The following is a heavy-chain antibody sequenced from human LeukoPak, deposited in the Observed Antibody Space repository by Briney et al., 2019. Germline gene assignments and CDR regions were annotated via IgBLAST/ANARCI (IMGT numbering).Heavy chain of an antibody. J-gene: IGHJ3*02. CDR1: DDSISDYY. D-gene: IGHD5-24*01. CDR3: ARDGYNYAGAFDI. Sequence: SETLSLTCTVSDDSISDYYRGWIRQPPGKGLEWIGYFHNSGTSTYNPSLKSRVTISVDTSKNQFSLKLSSVTAADTAVYYCARDGYNYAGAFDIWGQGTMVTVSS. CDR2: FHNSGTS. V-gene: IGHV4-59*01.